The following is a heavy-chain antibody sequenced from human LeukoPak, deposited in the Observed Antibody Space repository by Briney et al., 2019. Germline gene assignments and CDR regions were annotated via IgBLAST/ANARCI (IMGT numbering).Heavy chain of an antibody. V-gene: IGHV4-4*07. D-gene: IGHD3-3*01. CDR3: ARDYDFWSGYSRGPRHLYGMDV. J-gene: IGHJ6*02. CDR2: IYTSGST. CDR1: GGSISSYY. Sequence: SETLSLTCTVSGGSISSYYWSLIRPPAGKGLEWIGRIYTSGSTNYNPSLKSRVTMSVDTSKNQVSLKLSPVTAADTAVYYCARDYDFWSGYSRGPRHLYGMDVWGQGTTVTVSS.